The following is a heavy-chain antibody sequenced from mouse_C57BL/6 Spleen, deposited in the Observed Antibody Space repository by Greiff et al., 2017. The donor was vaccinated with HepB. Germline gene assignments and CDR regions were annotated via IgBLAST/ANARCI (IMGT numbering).Heavy chain of an antibody. CDR3: ARERVYDYDGFAY. CDR1: GYSITSGYY. Sequence: EVQLQQSGPGLVKPSQSLSLSCSVSGYSITSGYYWNWIRQCPGNKLEWMGYISYDGSNNYNPSLKKRISITRDTSKNQFFLKLNPVTTEDTATYYCARERVYDYDGFAYWGQGTLVTVSA. V-gene: IGHV3-6*01. J-gene: IGHJ3*01. D-gene: IGHD2-4*01. CDR2: ISYDGSN.